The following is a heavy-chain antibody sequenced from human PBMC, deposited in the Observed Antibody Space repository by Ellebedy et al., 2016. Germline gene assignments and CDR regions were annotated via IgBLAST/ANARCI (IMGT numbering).Heavy chain of an antibody. Sequence: GESLKISCAASGFTFSSYSMNWVRQAPGKGLEWVSSISSSSYIYYADSVKGRFTISRDNAKNSLYLQMNSLRAEDTAVYYCASDCSGGSCYSSGSTWGQGTLVTVSS. CDR2: ISSSSYI. D-gene: IGHD2-15*01. CDR3: ASDCSGGSCYSSGST. J-gene: IGHJ5*02. V-gene: IGHV3-21*01. CDR1: GFTFSSYS.